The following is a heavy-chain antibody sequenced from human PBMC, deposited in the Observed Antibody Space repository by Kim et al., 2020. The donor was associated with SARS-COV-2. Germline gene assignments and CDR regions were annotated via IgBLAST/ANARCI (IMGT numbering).Heavy chain of an antibody. CDR3: TRGQRWFIHDAFDV. Sequence: YAQTFQGRVTITADGSTRTSYMELSSLTYEDTAVYYCTRGQRWFIHDAFDVWGQGTLVAVSS. D-gene: IGHD2-8*01. V-gene: IGHV1-69*01. J-gene: IGHJ3*01.